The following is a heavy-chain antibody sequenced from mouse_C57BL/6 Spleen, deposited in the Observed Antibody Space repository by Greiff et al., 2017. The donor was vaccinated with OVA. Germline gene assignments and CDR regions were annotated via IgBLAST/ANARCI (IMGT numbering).Heavy chain of an antibody. CDR3: AVLTGFFDY. V-gene: IGHV2-2*01. Sequence: QVQLQQSGPGLVQPSQSLSITCTVSGFSLTSYGVHWVRQSPGKGLEWLGVIWSGGGTDYNAAFISRLSITKDNSKSQVFCKMNSLQADDTAIYYCAVLTGFFDYWGKGTTLTVSS. D-gene: IGHD4-1*01. CDR2: IWSGGGT. J-gene: IGHJ2*01. CDR1: GFSLTSYG.